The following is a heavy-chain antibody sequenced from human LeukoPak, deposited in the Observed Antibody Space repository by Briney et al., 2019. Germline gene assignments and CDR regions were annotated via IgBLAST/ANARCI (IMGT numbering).Heavy chain of an antibody. V-gene: IGHV3-30*02. CDR2: IRYDGSNK. Sequence: GGSLRLSCAASGFTFSSYGMHWVRQAPGKGLEWVAFIRYDGSNKYYADSVKGRFTISRDNSKNTLYLQMNSLRAEDTAVYYCARDYYDTDYYYYYYMDVWGKGTTVTVSS. J-gene: IGHJ6*03. CDR3: ARDYYDTDYYYYYYMDV. D-gene: IGHD3-22*01. CDR1: GFTFSSYG.